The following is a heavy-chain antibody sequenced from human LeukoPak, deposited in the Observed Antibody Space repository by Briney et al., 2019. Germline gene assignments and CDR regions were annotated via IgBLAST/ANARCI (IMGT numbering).Heavy chain of an antibody. D-gene: IGHD3-22*01. V-gene: IGHV3-74*01. CDR2: SNSDGSST. CDR3: ARDPAPLYYYDSSGYYRDAFDI. CDR1: GFTVSSYW. Sequence: PGGSLRLSCAASGFTVSSYWMHWGRQAPGKGLVWVSRSNSDGSSTSYAGSVKGRFTISRDNAKNTLYLQMNSLRAEDTAVYYCARDPAPLYYYDSSGYYRDAFDIWGQGTMVTVST. J-gene: IGHJ3*02.